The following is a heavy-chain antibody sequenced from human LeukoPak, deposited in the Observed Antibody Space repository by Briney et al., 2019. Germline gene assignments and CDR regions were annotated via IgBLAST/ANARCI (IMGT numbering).Heavy chain of an antibody. D-gene: IGHD3-10*01. CDR1: GGSISSSSYY. CDR2: INHSGST. CDR3: ARALVRARAPGNY. V-gene: IGHV4-39*07. Sequence: PSETLSLTCTVSGGSISSSSYYWGWIRQPPGKGLEWIGEINHSGSTNYNPSLKSRVTISVDTSKNQFSLKLSSVTAADTAVYYCARALVRARAPGNYWGQGTLVTVSS. J-gene: IGHJ4*02.